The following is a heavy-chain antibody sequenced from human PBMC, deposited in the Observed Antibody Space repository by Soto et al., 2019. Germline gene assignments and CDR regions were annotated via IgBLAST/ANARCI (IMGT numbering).Heavy chain of an antibody. CDR1: GGCSNNYK. Sequence: SDILSRTCSVAGGCSNNYKWSWIWQPPVKGLEYIGYIFYSGRTYYTPSLTSRVSISVDVSKGEFSLKVTSVTAADTAIYFCARHYNGGTYPLDYWGQGTVVTVS. J-gene: IGHJ4*02. V-gene: IGHV4-59*08. CDR3: ARHYNGGTYPLDY. CDR2: IFYSGRT. D-gene: IGHD3-16*02.